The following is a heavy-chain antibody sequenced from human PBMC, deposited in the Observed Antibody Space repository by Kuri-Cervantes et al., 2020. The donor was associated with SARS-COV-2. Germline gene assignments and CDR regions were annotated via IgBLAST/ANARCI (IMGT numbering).Heavy chain of an antibody. J-gene: IGHJ5*02. D-gene: IGHD5-12*01. V-gene: IGHV3-33*01. Sequence: GGSLRLSCAASGFTFSSYGMHWVRQAPGKGLEWVAVIWYDGSNKYYADSVKGRFTISRDNSKNTLYLQMNSLRAEDTAVYYCAREYSGYDSSWLDPWGQGTLVTVSS. CDR2: IWYDGSNK. CDR1: GFTFSSYG. CDR3: AREYSGYDSSWLDP.